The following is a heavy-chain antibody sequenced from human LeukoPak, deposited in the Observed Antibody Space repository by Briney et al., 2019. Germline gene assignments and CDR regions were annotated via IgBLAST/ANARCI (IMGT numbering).Heavy chain of an antibody. CDR2: IYTSGST. J-gene: IGHJ5*02. CDR3: ARAQKGYQLLLRRVSWFDP. CDR1: GGSISNYY. Sequence: NASETLSLTCTVSGGSISNYYWSWIRQPAGKGLEWIGRIYTSGSTNYNPSLKSRVTISVDTSKNQFSLKLSSVTAADTAVYYCARAQKGYQLLLRRVSWFDPWGQGTLVTVSS. V-gene: IGHV4-4*07. D-gene: IGHD2-2*01.